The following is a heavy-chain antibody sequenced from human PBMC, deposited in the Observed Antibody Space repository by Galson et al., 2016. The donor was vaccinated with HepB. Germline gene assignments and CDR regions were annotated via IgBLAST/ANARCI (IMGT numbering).Heavy chain of an antibody. Sequence: SLRLSCAASGFTFSSYGMHWVRQAPGKGLEWVAVIWNDGSNKNYVDSVKGRFTISRDNSKNTLYLEMNSLRAEDVAVYYCARASGIRGIKGAMDVWGQGTTVSVSS. J-gene: IGHJ6*02. D-gene: IGHD3-10*01. CDR2: IWNDGSNK. CDR3: ARASGIRGIKGAMDV. CDR1: GFTFSSYG. V-gene: IGHV3-33*01.